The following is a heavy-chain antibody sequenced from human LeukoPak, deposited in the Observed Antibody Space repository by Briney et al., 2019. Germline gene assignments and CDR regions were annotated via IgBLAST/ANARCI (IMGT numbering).Heavy chain of an antibody. D-gene: IGHD2-2*02. CDR1: GYTFTGYY. Sequence: ASVKVSCKASGYTFTGYYMHWVRQAPGQGLEWMGWINPNSGGTNYAQKFQGRVTMTRDTSISTAYMELSRLRSDDTAVYYCARDSEGYCSSTSCYIEYFQHWGQGTLVTVSS. V-gene: IGHV1-2*02. CDR3: ARDSEGYCSSTSCYIEYFQH. J-gene: IGHJ1*01. CDR2: INPNSGGT.